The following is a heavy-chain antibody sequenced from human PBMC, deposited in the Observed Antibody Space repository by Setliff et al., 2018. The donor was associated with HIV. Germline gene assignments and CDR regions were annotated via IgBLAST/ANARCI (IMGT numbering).Heavy chain of an antibody. V-gene: IGHV3-15*01. Sequence: GSLRLSCAASGFSFNNAWMNWVRQAPGKGLEWVGRIKSKSDGGTTDYAAPVKGRFTISRDDSKNTLYLQMNSLKTEDTAVYYCTTDASSGWYWYYFDYWGQGTLVTVSS. CDR1: GFSFNNAW. CDR3: TTDASSGWYWYYFDY. CDR2: IKSKSDGGTT. D-gene: IGHD6-19*01. J-gene: IGHJ4*02.